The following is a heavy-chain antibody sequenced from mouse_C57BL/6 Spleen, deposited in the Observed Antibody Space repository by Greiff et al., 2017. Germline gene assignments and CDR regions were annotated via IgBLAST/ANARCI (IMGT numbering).Heavy chain of an antibody. Sequence: VKLMESGAELVKPGASVKLSCKASGYTFTEYTIHWVKQRSGQGLEWIGWFYPGSGSIKYNEKFKDKATLTADKSSSTVYMELSRLTSEDSAVYFCARHERRSDGNHYFDYWGQGTTLTVSS. V-gene: IGHV1-62-2*01. CDR1: GYTFTEYT. CDR3: ARHERRSDGNHYFDY. D-gene: IGHD1-1*01. J-gene: IGHJ2*01. CDR2: FYPGSGSI.